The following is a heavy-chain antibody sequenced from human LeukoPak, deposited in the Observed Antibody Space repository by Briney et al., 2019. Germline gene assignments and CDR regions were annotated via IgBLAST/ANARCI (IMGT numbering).Heavy chain of an antibody. V-gene: IGHV3-66*01. CDR3: ARGGSSWYYFDY. CDR2: IYSGGST. J-gene: IGHJ4*02. CDR1: GFTVSSNY. Sequence: PGGSLTLSCAASGFTVSSNYMSWVRQAPGKGLEWVSVIYSGGSTYYADSVKGRFTISRDNSKNTLYLQMNSLRAEDTAVYYCARGGSSWYYFDYWGQGTLVTVSS. D-gene: IGHD6-13*01.